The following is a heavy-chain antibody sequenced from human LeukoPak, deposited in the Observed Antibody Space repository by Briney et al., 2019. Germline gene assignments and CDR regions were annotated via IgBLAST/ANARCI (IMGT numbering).Heavy chain of an antibody. Sequence: ASVKVSCKASGYTFTGYYMHWVRQATGQGLEWMGWMNPNSGNTGYAQKFQGRVTMTRNTSISTAYMELSSLRSEDTAVYYCARVPVIGIAAAGTDYWGQGTLVTVSS. CDR3: ARVPVIGIAAAGTDY. CDR2: MNPNSGNT. D-gene: IGHD6-13*01. CDR1: GYTFTGYY. J-gene: IGHJ4*02. V-gene: IGHV1-8*02.